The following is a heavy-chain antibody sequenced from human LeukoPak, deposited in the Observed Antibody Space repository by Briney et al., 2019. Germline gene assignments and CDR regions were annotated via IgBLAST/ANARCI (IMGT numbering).Heavy chain of an antibody. V-gene: IGHV1-69*05. CDR2: IIPSFGTA. J-gene: IGHJ3*02. Sequence: GASVKVSCKASGGTFSSYAISWVRQAPGQGLEWMGGIIPSFGTANYAQKLQGRVTITTDESTSTAYMELSSLRSEDTAVYYCARDQNRMTTVTTFAFDIWGQGTMATVSS. D-gene: IGHD4-17*01. CDR1: GGTFSSYA. CDR3: ARDQNRMTTVTTFAFDI.